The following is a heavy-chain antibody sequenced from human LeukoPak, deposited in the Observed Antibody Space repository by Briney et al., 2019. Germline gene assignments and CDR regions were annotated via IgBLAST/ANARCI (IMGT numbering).Heavy chain of an antibody. CDR1: GYSFTNYW. CDR3: ARTCYRSGDFATFDF. Sequence: GESLKISCETSGYSFTNYWISWVRQMPGKGLEWMGTIDPSKSYINYSPSFQGHVTISADKSFRTVYLQWSSLKASDTAMYYCARTCYRSGDFATFDFWGQGTTVTVFS. D-gene: IGHD3-22*01. J-gene: IGHJ3*01. CDR2: IDPSKSYI. V-gene: IGHV5-10-1*01.